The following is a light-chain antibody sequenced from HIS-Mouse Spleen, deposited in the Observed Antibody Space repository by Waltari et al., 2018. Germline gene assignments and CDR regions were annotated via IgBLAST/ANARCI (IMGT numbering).Light chain of an antibody. V-gene: IGKV3-11*01. CDR2: DAS. CDR3: QQRSNSFT. J-gene: IGKJ3*01. Sequence: EIVLTQSPATLSLSQGERPTLSCRASQSVSSYVAWYQQKPGQAPRRLIYDASNRATGIPARFSGSGSGTDFTLTISSLEPEDFAVYYCQQRSNSFTFGPGTKVDIK. CDR1: QSVSSY.